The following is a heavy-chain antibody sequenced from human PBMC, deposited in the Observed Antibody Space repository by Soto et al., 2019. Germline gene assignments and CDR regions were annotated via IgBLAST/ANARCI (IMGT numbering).Heavy chain of an antibody. CDR1: CGSMRGYF. CDR2: IYYTGRT. D-gene: IGHD5-18*01. V-gene: IGHV4-59*01. CDR3: ARDPGYSSSPANWFDP. J-gene: IGHJ5*02. Sequence: SETLSLTCTVSCGSMRGYFWTWIRQPPGKGLEWIGYIYYTGRTNYNPSLKSRLTISVDTSNNQFSLRLDSVTAADTAVYYCARDPGYSSSPANWFDPWGQGTLVTVSS.